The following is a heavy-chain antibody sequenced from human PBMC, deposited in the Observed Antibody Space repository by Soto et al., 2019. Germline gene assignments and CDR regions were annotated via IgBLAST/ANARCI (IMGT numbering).Heavy chain of an antibody. CDR3: GRGRSEELVVFY. CDR2: ISPKSGGT. CDR1: GYTFTGYY. V-gene: IGHV1-2*02. J-gene: IGHJ4*02. Sequence: QVQLVQSGAEVKESGASVKVSCKASGYTFTGYYIHWVRQAPGQGLEWVGEISPKSGGTRYAQKFKGRVTMTKEKSITTVYMELSNLSPDDTAVYYCGRGRSEELVVFYWGQGTLVTVHS. D-gene: IGHD1-7*01.